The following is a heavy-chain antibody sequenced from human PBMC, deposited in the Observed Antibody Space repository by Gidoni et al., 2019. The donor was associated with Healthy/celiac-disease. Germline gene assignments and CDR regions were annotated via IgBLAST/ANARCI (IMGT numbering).Heavy chain of an antibody. V-gene: IGHV3-64D*06. Sequence: EVQLVESGGGLVQPGGSLRLSCSASGFTFSSYAMHWVRQAQGKGLEYVSAISSNGGSTYYADSVKGRFTISRDNSKNTLYLQMSSLRAEDTAVYYCVKDHCSSTSCYFFWGQGTLVTVSS. D-gene: IGHD2-2*01. J-gene: IGHJ4*02. CDR1: GFTFSSYA. CDR3: VKDHCSSTSCYFF. CDR2: ISSNGGST.